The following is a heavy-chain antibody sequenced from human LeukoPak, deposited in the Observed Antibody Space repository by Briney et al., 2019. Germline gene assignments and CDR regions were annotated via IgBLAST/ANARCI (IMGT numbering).Heavy chain of an antibody. CDR1: GYTFTNYY. CDR3: ARYPLRYCSSTSCATSGMDV. J-gene: IGHJ6*02. Sequence: ASVKVSCKASGYTFTNYYMHWVRRAPGQGLEWMGIINPSGSSTSYAQKFQGRVTMTRDTSTSTVYMELSSLRSEDSAVYYCARYPLRYCSSTSCATSGMDVWGQGTTVTVSS. CDR2: INPSGSST. D-gene: IGHD2-2*01. V-gene: IGHV1-46*01.